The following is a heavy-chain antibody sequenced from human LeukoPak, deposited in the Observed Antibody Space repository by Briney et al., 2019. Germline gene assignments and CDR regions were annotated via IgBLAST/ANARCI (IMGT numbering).Heavy chain of an antibody. V-gene: IGHV5-51*01. CDR3: ARHPGWYYDSSGYYPDYYYGMDV. J-gene: IGHJ6*02. D-gene: IGHD3-22*01. CDR1: GYSSTSYW. Sequence: GESLKISCKGSGYSSTSYWIGWVRQMPGKGLEWMGIIYPGDSDTRYSPSFQGQVTISADKSISTAYLQWSSLKASDTAMYYCARHPGWYYDSSGYYPDYYYGMDVWGQGTTVTVSS. CDR2: IYPGDSDT.